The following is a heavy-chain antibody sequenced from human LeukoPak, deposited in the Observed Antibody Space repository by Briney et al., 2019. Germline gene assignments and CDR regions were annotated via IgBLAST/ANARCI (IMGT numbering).Heavy chain of an antibody. CDR3: ARHLPTAAGTFYYYYGMDV. CDR2: IYYSGST. J-gene: IGHJ6*02. CDR1: GGSISSYY. V-gene: IGHV4-59*08. D-gene: IGHD6-19*01. Sequence: SETLSRTCTGSGGSISSYYWSWIRQPPRKGLVWIRYIYYSGSTNYNPSLKSRVTISVDTSKNQFSLKLSSVTAADTAVYYCARHLPTAAGTFYYYYGMDVWGQGTTVTVSS.